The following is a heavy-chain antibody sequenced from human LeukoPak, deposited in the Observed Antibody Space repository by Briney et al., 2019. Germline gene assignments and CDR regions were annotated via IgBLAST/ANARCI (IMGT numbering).Heavy chain of an antibody. Sequence: EWIGEINHSGSTNYNPSLKSRVTISVDTSKNQFSLKLSSVTAADTAVYYCARDGPYGVFDYWGQGTLVTVSS. V-gene: IGHV4-34*01. CDR2: INHSGST. CDR3: ARDGPYGVFDY. D-gene: IGHD4-17*01. J-gene: IGHJ4*02.